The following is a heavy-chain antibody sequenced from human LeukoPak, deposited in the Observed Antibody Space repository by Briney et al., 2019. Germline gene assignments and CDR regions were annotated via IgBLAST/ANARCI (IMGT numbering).Heavy chain of an antibody. CDR1: GGAISSYY. D-gene: IGHD4-17*01. CDR2: IYYSGST. Sequence: SETLSLTCTVSGGAISSYYWSWIRQPPGKGLEWIGYIYYSGSTNYHPSLKSRVTLSVDTSKKQLSLELSSVTASDHVVYYCARLYGDDFDYWGQGTLVTVSS. V-gene: IGHV4-59*01. CDR3: ARLYGDDFDY. J-gene: IGHJ4*02.